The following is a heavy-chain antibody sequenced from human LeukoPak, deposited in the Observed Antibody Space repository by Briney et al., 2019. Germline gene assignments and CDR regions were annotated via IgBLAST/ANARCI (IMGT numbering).Heavy chain of an antibody. J-gene: IGHJ3*02. Sequence: GASVKVSCKASGYTLTSYGISGVRQAPGQGLARVGWISAYNGNTNYAQKLQGRVTMTTDTSTSTAYMELRSLRSDDTAVYYCARDNFRLGLRAFDIWGQGTMVTVSS. CDR1: GYTLTSYG. CDR3: ARDNFRLGLRAFDI. D-gene: IGHD4/OR15-4a*01. V-gene: IGHV1-18*01. CDR2: ISAYNGNT.